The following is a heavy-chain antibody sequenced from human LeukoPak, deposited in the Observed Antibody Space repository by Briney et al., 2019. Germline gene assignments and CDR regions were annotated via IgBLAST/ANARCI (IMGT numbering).Heavy chain of an antibody. D-gene: IGHD2-15*01. V-gene: IGHV3-11*06. CDR1: GFTLSDYY. CDR2: ISSSSSYT. CDR3: ARDGWSVQHPHGY. J-gene: IGHJ4*02. Sequence: PGGSLRLSCAASGFTLSDYYMSWLRQAPGKGLEWVSYISSSSSYTNYADSVKGRFTISRDNAKNSLYLQMNSLRAEDTAVYYCARDGWSVQHPHGYWGQGTLVTVSS.